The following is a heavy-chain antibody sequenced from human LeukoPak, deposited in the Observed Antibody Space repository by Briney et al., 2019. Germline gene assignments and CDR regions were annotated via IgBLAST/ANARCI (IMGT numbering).Heavy chain of an antibody. J-gene: IGHJ4*02. V-gene: IGHV3-21*04. CDR2: ISSSSSYI. Sequence: PGGSLRLSCAASGFTFSSYSMNWVRKAPGKGLEWVSSISSSSSYIYYADSVKGRFTISRDNAKNSLYLQMNSLRAEDTAGYYCARRYCSSTSFHQYLGGFDYWGQGTLVTVSS. D-gene: IGHD2-2*01. CDR1: GFTFSSYS. CDR3: ARRYCSSTSFHQYLGGFDY.